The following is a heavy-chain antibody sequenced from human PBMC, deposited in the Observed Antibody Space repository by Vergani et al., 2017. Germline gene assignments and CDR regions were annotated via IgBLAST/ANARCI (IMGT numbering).Heavy chain of an antibody. CDR1: GGSISSSSYY. CDR3: ARGPKVYCSSTSCYAWGWFDP. V-gene: IGHV4-39*01. CDR2: IYYSGRT. J-gene: IGHJ5*02. Sequence: QLQLQESGPGLVKPSETLSLTCTVSGGSISSSSYYWGWIRQPPGKGLEWIGSIYYSGRTYYNPSLKSRVTISVDTSKNQFSLKLSSVTAADTAVYYCARGPKVYCSSTSCYAWGWFDPWGQGTLVTVSS. D-gene: IGHD2-2*01.